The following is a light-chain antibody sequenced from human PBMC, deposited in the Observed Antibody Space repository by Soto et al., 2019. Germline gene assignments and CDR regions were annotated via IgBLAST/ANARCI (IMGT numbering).Light chain of an antibody. J-gene: IGLJ1*01. CDR1: SSDVGAYYS. CDR3: SSYTSGSSHYV. V-gene: IGLV2-14*01. Sequence: QSVLTQPASVSGSPGQSITISCTGTSSDVGAYYSVSWYQHHPGKAPKLIIYGVTNRPSGVSNRFSGSKSGNTASLTISGLQAEHEADYHCSSYTSGSSHYVFGTRTKFTVL. CDR2: GVT.